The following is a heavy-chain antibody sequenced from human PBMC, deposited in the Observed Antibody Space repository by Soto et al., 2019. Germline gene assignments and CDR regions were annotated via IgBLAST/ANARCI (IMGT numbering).Heavy chain of an antibody. J-gene: IGHJ4*02. CDR2: ISGSGGRS. CDR3: AKVFFLWSGEHPYFLYY. CDR1: GCIFRNYA. V-gene: IGHV3-23*01. D-gene: IGHD3-10*01. Sequence: GGYLILSCAASGCIFRNYAMPWGRQGPGRGMEWVSGISGSGGRSYYADSVKGRFTISRDNSKSTLYLQMNSLRAEDTAAYYCAKVFFLWSGEHPYFLYYRAQGSSVPGSS.